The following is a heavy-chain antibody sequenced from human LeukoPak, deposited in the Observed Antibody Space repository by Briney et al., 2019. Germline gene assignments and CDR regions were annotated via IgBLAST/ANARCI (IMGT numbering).Heavy chain of an antibody. V-gene: IGHV4-39*01. D-gene: IGHD3-16*01. J-gene: IGHJ4*02. CDR2: IFYSGES. Sequence: PSETLSLTCTVSGGSISGNYYWGWIRQPPGKGLEWIASIFYSGESNKSPSLKNRVTVSVDTSKNQFFLKLTSVTVADTAVYFCARLGDVEVNGGTLDYWGRGTLATVSS. CDR3: ARLGDVEVNGGTLDY. CDR1: GGSISGNYY.